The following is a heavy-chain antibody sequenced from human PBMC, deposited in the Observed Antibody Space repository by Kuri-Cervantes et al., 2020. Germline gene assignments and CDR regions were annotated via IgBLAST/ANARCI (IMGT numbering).Heavy chain of an antibody. CDR2: ISYDGTNK. V-gene: IGHV3-30*04. D-gene: IGHD1-26*01. CDR3: AKGELLQGYFDY. CDR1: GFTFSSYA. J-gene: IGHJ4*02. Sequence: GESLKISCAASGFTFSSYAMHWVRQAPGKGLEWVAVISYDGTNKYYADSVKGRFTISRDNSKDTLYLQMNSLRAEDTAVYYCAKGELLQGYFDYWGQGTLVTVSS.